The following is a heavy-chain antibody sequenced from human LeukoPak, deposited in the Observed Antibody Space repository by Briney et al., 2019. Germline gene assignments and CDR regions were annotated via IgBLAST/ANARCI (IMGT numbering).Heavy chain of an antibody. CDR2: MNPNSGNT. J-gene: IGHJ5*02. V-gene: IGHV1-8*01. CDR1: GYTFTSYD. Sequence: ASEKVSCKASGYTFTSYDINWVRQATGQGLEWMGWMNPNSGNTGYAQKFQGRVTMTRNTSISTAYMELSSLRSEDTAVYYCARWRTGPVTDGFDPWGQGTLVTVSS. D-gene: IGHD1-1*01. CDR3: ARWRTGPVTDGFDP.